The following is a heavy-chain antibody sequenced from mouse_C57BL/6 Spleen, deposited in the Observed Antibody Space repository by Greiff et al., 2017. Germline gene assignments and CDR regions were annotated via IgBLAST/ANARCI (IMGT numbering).Heavy chain of an antibody. J-gene: IGHJ4*01. CDR1: GYTFTDYE. Sequence: VKLQESGAELVRPGASVTLSCKASGYTFTDYEMHWVKQTPVHGLEWIGAIDPETGGTAYNQKFKGKAILTADKSSSTAYMELRSLTSEDSAVYYCTRKIYYYGSSLDYYAMDYWGQGTSVTVSS. CDR2: IDPETGGT. CDR3: TRKIYYYGSSLDYYAMDY. V-gene: IGHV1-15*01. D-gene: IGHD1-1*01.